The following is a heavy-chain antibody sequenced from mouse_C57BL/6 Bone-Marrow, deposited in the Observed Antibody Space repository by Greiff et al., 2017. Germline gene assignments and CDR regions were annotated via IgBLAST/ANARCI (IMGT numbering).Heavy chain of an antibody. CDR2: IDPSDSYT. CDR1: GYTFTSYW. J-gene: IGHJ1*03. CDR3: VYYDYDEKYFDV. D-gene: IGHD2-4*01. Sequence: QVHVKQPGAELVKPGASVKLSCKASGYTFTSYWMQWVKQRPGQGLEWIGEIDPSDSYTNYNQKFKGKATLTVDTSSSTAYMQLSSLTSEDSAVYYCVYYDYDEKYFDVWGTGTTVTVSS. V-gene: IGHV1-50*01.